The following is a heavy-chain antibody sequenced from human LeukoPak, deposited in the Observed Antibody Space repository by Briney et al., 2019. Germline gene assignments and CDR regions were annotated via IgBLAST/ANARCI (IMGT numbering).Heavy chain of an antibody. Sequence: GGSLRLSCAASGFTFDDYGMSWVRQAPGKGLEWVSGINWNGGSTGYVDSVKGRFTISRDNAKNSLYLQMNSLRAEDTALYYCARDGVYSGSYYHSFDYWGQGTLVTVSS. CDR2: INWNGGST. CDR1: GFTFDDYG. J-gene: IGHJ4*02. D-gene: IGHD1-26*01. CDR3: ARDGVYSGSYYHSFDY. V-gene: IGHV3-20*04.